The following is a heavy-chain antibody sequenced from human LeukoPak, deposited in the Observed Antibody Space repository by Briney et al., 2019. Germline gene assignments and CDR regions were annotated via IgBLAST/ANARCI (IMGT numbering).Heavy chain of an antibody. V-gene: IGHV3-15*01. CDR2: IKSKIDGGTT. CDR3: TTDHQTTVSPYYYCYYMDV. CDR1: GFTFTNAW. Sequence: PGGSLRLSCAASGFTFTNAWMSWVRQAPGKGLEWVGRIKSKIDGGTTDYAAPVKGRFTISRDDSKNTLYLQMNSLKTEDTAVYYCTTDHQTTVSPYYYCYYMDVWGKGTTVTVSS. J-gene: IGHJ6*03. D-gene: IGHD4-11*01.